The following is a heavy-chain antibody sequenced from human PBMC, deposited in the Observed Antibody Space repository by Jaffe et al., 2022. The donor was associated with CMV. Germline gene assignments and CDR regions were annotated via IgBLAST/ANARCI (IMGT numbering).Heavy chain of an antibody. Sequence: QVQLVQSGAEVKKPGSSVKVSCKASGGTFSSYAISWVRQAPGQGLEWMGGIIPIFGTANYAQKFQGRVTITADESTSTAYMELSSLRSEDTAVYYCARDLDGYSGYDYTLGPHSRGEIADYYYGMDVWGQGTTVTVSS. J-gene: IGHJ6*02. CDR2: IIPIFGTA. CDR3: ARDLDGYSGYDYTLGPHSRGEIADYYYGMDV. CDR1: GGTFSSYA. D-gene: IGHD5-12*01. V-gene: IGHV1-69*01.